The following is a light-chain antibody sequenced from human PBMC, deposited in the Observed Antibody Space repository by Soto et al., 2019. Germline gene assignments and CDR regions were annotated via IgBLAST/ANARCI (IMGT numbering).Light chain of an antibody. Sequence: EVVLTQSPGTLSLSPGEGDTLSCRASQSLSNNFLAWYQQKPGQAPRLPIYGATSRATGVPDRFSGSGSGTDFTLTINRLEPEDFAVYYCQQYGSTPVTFGQGTKVDIK. CDR3: QQYGSTPVT. V-gene: IGKV3-20*01. J-gene: IGKJ1*01. CDR1: QSLSNNF. CDR2: GAT.